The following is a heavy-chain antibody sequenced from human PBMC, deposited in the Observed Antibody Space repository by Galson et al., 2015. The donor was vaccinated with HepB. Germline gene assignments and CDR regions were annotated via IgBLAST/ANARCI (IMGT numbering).Heavy chain of an antibody. CDR1: GYTFTSYA. V-gene: IGHV1-3*01. D-gene: IGHD6-13*01. CDR3: AREHPPLSRYSSSWYPAFDI. J-gene: IGHJ3*02. CDR2: INAGNGNT. Sequence: SVKVSCKASGYTFTSYAMHWVRQAPGQRLEWMGWINAGNGNTKYSQKFQGRVTITRDTSASTAYMELSSLRSEDTAVYYCAREHPPLSRYSSSWYPAFDIWGQGTMVTVSS.